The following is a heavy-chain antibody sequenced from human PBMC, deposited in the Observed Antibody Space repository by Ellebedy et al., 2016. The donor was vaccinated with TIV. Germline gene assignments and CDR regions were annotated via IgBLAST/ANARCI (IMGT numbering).Heavy chain of an antibody. CDR2: ISWDGGST. J-gene: IGHJ4*02. V-gene: IGHV3-43*01. CDR3: AKDLGYCSSTSCEGYFDY. CDR1: GFTFDDYT. D-gene: IGHD2-2*01. Sequence: GESLKISCAASGFTFDDYTMHWVRQAPGKGLEWVSLISWDGGSTYYADSVKGRFTISRDNSKNSLYLQMNSLRTEDTALYYCAKDLGYCSSTSCEGYFDYWGQGTLDTVS.